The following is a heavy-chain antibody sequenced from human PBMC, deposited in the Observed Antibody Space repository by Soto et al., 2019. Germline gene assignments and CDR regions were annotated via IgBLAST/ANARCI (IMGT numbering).Heavy chain of an antibody. Sequence: HPEGSLRLSRAACGFTLSREWMSWVRQAPGKGLEWVANIKHDGSETYYVDSVKGRFTISRDNAKNSLYLQMHSLRAEDTAVYYCARDDYNWARDYXTQGTLVPVS. D-gene: IGHD4-4*01. CDR3: ARDDYNWARDY. CDR1: GFTLSREW. CDR2: IKHDGSET. V-gene: IGHV3-7*01. J-gene: IGHJ4*02.